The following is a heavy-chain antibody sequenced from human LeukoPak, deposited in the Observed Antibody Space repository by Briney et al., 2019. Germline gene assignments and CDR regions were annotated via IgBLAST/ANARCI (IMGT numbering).Heavy chain of an antibody. J-gene: IGHJ3*02. CDR3: ARHPRASDPFDI. CDR1: GGSMGSYY. Sequence: SETLSLTCTVSGGSMGSYYWSWIRQPPGKGLEWIGYIYSSGSTNYNPSLKSRVAISEDTSKNQFSLKVTSVTAADTAVYYCARHPRASDPFDIWGQGTIVTVSS. V-gene: IGHV4-4*09. CDR2: IYSSGST.